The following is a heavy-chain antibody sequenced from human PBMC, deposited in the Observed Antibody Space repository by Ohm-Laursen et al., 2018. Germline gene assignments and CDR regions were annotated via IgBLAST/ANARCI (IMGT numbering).Heavy chain of an antibody. J-gene: IGHJ4*02. CDR1: GYTFTDYY. V-gene: IGHV1-2*02. Sequence: GASVKVSCKASGYTFTDYYMHWVRQAPGQGLEWMGWISPNSGGTNYAQKFQGRVTMTRDTSISTAYMELSSLRSDDTAVYYCARQESSGWYPDYWGQGTLVTVSS. CDR3: ARQESSGWYPDY. CDR2: ISPNSGGT. D-gene: IGHD6-19*01.